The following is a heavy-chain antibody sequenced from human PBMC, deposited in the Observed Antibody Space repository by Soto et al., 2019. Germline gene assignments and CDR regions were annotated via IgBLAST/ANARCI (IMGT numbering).Heavy chain of an antibody. Sequence: PSETLSLTSTVSGGSISSYYWSWIRQPPGKGLEWIGYIYYSGSTNYNPSLKSRVTISVDTSKNQFSLKLSSVTAADTAVYYCARQGDPAMVEPDYWGQGPLVTV. V-gene: IGHV4-59*08. J-gene: IGHJ4*02. CDR2: IYYSGST. D-gene: IGHD5-18*01. CDR3: ARQGDPAMVEPDY. CDR1: GGSISSYY.